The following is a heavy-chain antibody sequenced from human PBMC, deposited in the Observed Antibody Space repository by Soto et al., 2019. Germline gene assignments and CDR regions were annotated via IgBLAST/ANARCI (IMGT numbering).Heavy chain of an antibody. J-gene: IGHJ6*02. CDR2: ISAYNGNT. D-gene: IGHD3-10*01. Sequence: QVQLVQSGAEVKKPGASVKVSCKASGYTFTSYGISWVRQAPGQGLEWMGWISAYNGNTNYAQKLQGRVTMTTDTSTSTDYMELRSLRSDDTAVYYCARDYGDYYGSGSYYIPVEVGMDVWGQGTTVTVSS. CDR1: GYTFTSYG. V-gene: IGHV1-18*01. CDR3: ARDYGDYYGSGSYYIPVEVGMDV.